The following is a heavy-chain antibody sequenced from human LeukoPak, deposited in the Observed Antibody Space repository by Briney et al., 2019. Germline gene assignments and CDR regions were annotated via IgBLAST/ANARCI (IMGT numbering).Heavy chain of an antibody. CDR2: ITTSSSYM. D-gene: IGHD3-22*01. CDR1: GFTFSAYN. Sequence: GGSLRLSCAASGFTFSAYNMNWVRRTPGKGLEWVSSITTSSSYMFYADSVKGRFTISRDNTKNSLYLQMNSLRAEDTAVYYCARERSFYDRANDYWGHGTLVTVSS. V-gene: IGHV3-21*01. J-gene: IGHJ4*01. CDR3: ARERSFYDRANDY.